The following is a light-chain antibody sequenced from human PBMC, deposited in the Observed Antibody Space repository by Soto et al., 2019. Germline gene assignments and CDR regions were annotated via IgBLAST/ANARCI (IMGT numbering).Light chain of an antibody. CDR3: QQYNSWPPIT. J-gene: IGKJ5*01. Sequence: EIVVTQSPATLSVSPGERATLSCRASQSVSSSLAWYQQKPGQAPRLLIYGASTRVTGIPARFSGSGSGTEFTLTLNSLQSEDFAVYYCQQYNSWPPITFGQGTRLEIK. CDR1: QSVSSS. V-gene: IGKV3-15*01. CDR2: GAS.